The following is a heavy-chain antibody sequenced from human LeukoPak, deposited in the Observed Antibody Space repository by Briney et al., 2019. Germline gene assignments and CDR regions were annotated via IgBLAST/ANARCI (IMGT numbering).Heavy chain of an antibody. CDR1: VGSMSSDA. D-gene: IGHD2-2*01. Sequence: SQTLSLTCAVSVGSMSSDAWTWIRQPPGMALEWIGYIYHSGSAYYNPSLKSRVTISLDRSKNQFSLKLSSMTAADTAFYYCARSYGPYQIDSWGQGTLVTVSS. CDR2: IYHSGSA. CDR3: ARSYGPYQIDS. J-gene: IGHJ4*02. V-gene: IGHV4-30-2*01.